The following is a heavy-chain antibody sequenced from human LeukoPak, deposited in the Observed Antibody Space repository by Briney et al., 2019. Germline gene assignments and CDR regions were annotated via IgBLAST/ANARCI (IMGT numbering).Heavy chain of an antibody. CDR2: IVVGSVNT. CDR1: GFTFGTSA. V-gene: IGHV1-58*01. Sequence: SVKVSCKASGFTFGTSAVQWVRQARGQRLEWIGWIVVGSVNTNYAQKFQERVTITRDMSTSTAYMELSSLRSEDTAVYYCAATLTVTTGSAYFGMDVWGQGTTVTVSS. D-gene: IGHD4-17*01. CDR3: AATLTVTTGSAYFGMDV. J-gene: IGHJ6*02.